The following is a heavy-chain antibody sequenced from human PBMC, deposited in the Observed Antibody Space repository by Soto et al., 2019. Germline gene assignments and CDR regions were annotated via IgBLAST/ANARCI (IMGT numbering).Heavy chain of an antibody. V-gene: IGHV3-74*01. CDR3: VRQYSAYDI. CDR2: INADGSIT. J-gene: IGHJ3*02. CDR1: GFTFSNYW. Sequence: EVQLVESGGGLVQPGGSLRLSCAASGFTFSNYWMHWVHQVPGQRPVWVSRINADGSITADEDSVQGRVTISRDNAKNTLYLQMHSLRAEDTAVYYCVRQYSAYDIWGQGTTVTVSS. D-gene: IGHD5-18*01.